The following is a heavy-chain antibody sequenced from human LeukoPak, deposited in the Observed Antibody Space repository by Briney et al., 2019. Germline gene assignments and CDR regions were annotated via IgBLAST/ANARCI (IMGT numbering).Heavy chain of an antibody. CDR2: INPNSGAT. V-gene: IGHV1-2*06. CDR1: GYTFTVYF. Sequence: ASMKVSCKASGYTFTVYFIHWVRQAPGQGLEWMGRINPNSGATDYAQKFQGRVTMTRDTSISTAYMELSSLKSDDTAVYYCAREGRMSGYDPFDYWGQGTLVTVSS. D-gene: IGHD5-12*01. CDR3: AREGRMSGYDPFDY. J-gene: IGHJ4*02.